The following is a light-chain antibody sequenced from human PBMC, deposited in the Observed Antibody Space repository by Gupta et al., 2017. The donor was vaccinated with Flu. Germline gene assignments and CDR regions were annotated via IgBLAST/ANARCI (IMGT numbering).Light chain of an antibody. J-gene: IGKJ1*01. V-gene: IGKV3-15*01. Sequence: EIVMTQSPATLSVSPGERATLSCRASQSVSSNLAWYQQKPGQAPRLLIYGASTRATAIPARFSGSGSGTEFTLTISSLQSEDFAVYYSQQYNNWPRTFGQGTKVEIK. CDR3: QQYNNWPRT. CDR2: GAS. CDR1: QSVSSN.